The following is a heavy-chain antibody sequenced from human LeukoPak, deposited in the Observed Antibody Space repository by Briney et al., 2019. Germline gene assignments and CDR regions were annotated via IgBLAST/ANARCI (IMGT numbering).Heavy chain of an antibody. Sequence: ASVKVSCKASGYTFTGYYMHWVRQAPGQGLEWMGWINPNSGSTNYAQKFQGRVTMTRDTSISTAYMELSRLRSDDTAVYYCARVACGGDCYSHWFDPWGQGTLVTVSS. V-gene: IGHV1-2*02. CDR2: INPNSGST. J-gene: IGHJ5*02. CDR1: GYTFTGYY. CDR3: ARVACGGDCYSHWFDP. D-gene: IGHD2-21*01.